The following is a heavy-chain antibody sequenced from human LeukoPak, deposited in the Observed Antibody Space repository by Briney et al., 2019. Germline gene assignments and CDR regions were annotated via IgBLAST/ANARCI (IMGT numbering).Heavy chain of an antibody. CDR3: AKTRGYSCGDEIDY. CDR2: ISGSGGRT. Sequence: QPGGARRLSCAASGFTYSSYAMSWVRQAPGKGPQRVSAISGSGGRTYYADSVKGRFTISRDNSKNTLYLQMNSLRAEDTAVYYCAKTRGYSCGDEIDYWGQGTLVTVSS. CDR1: GFTYSSYA. V-gene: IGHV3-23*01. D-gene: IGHD5-18*01. J-gene: IGHJ4*02.